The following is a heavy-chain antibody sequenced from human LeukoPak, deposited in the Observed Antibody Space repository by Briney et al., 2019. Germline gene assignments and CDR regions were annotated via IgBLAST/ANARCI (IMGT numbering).Heavy chain of an antibody. Sequence: PGGSLRLSCAASGFTFSSFATSWVRQAPGKGLEWVSGISASGGSTYYADSVKGRFTISTDNSNNTLYLQMNSLRAEDTAVYYCAKGFYDNSASGVFDIWGQGTMVTVSS. CDR1: GFTFSSFA. V-gene: IGHV3-23*01. D-gene: IGHD3-22*01. CDR2: ISASGGST. CDR3: AKGFYDNSASGVFDI. J-gene: IGHJ3*02.